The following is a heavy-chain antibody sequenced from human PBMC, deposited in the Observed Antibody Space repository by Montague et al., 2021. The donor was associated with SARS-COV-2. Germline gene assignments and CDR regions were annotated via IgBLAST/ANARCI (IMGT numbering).Heavy chain of an antibody. V-gene: IGHV4-39*01. Sequence: SETLSLTYTVTGGPISGSSYYWGWIRQSPGKGLEWIASVDYSGNTYYSPSLKSRLTISVDTSKNQFSLKLNSVTAADTALYYCARREYSYGWGDWGQGTLVTVSS. CDR1: GGPISGSSYY. D-gene: IGHD5-18*01. J-gene: IGHJ4*02. CDR2: VDYSGNT. CDR3: ARREYSYGWGD.